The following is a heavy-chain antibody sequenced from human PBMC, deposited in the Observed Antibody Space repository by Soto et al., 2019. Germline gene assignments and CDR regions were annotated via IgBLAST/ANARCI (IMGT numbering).Heavy chain of an antibody. CDR2: ISSSSSYI. CDR3: ARGGEYSSGYYYYGMDV. J-gene: IGHJ6*02. CDR1: GFTFSSYS. Sequence: PGGSLRLSCAASGFTFSSYSMNWVRQAPGKGLEWVSSISSSSSYIYYADSVKGRFTISRDNAKNSLYLQMNSLRAEDTAVYYCARGGEYSSGYYYYGMDVWGQGTTVTVSS. V-gene: IGHV3-21*01. D-gene: IGHD6-25*01.